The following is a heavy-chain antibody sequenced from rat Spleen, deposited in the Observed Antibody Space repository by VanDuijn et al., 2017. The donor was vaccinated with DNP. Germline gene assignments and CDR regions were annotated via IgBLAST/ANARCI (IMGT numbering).Heavy chain of an antibody. J-gene: IGHJ3*01. V-gene: IGHV5S13*01. Sequence: EVQLVESGGGLVQPGRSLKLSCEASGFTFSNHGMAWVRQAPTKGLEWVASINSGGTFTYYRDSVKGRFTISRDNAKNTQYLQMDSLRSEDTATYYCARHEDYSSYIYGFPYWGQGTLVTVFS. D-gene: IGHD1-2*01. CDR1: GFTFSNHG. CDR2: INSGGTFT. CDR3: ARHEDYSSYIYGFPY.